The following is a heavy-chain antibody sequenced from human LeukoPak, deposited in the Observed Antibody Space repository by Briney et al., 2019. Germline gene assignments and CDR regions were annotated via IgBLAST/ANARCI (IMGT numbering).Heavy chain of an antibody. CDR1: GFTFNRFY. V-gene: IGHV3-64*04. J-gene: IGHJ4*02. CDR2: ISSNGATT. D-gene: IGHD6-19*01. Sequence: GGSLRLSCSASGFTFNRFYLHWVRQAPGKGLEFVSHISSNGATTYYADSVKGRFTISRDNSKNTLFLQMNSLRAEDTAVYYCAKDPRIAVAGTSHGDYWGQGTLVTVSS. CDR3: AKDPRIAVAGTSHGDY.